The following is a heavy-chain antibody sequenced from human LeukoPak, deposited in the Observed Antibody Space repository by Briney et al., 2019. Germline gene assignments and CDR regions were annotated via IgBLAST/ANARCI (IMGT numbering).Heavy chain of an antibody. CDR3: VRDAGRGVRYSYYYMDV. Sequence: SETLSLSCIVSGASISSSSYYWGWIRQPPGKGLEWIGNIYYSGNSYYNPSLKSRVTISVDTSQNPFSLELSSVTAADTAVYFCVRDAGRGVRYSYYYMDVWGKGTTVTVSS. CDR2: IYYSGNS. D-gene: IGHD6-13*01. V-gene: IGHV4-39*07. J-gene: IGHJ6*03. CDR1: GASISSSSYY.